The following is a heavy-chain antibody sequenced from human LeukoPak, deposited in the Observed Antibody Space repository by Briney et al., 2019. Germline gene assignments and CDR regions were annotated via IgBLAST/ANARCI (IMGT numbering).Heavy chain of an antibody. CDR2: IYSGGST. J-gene: IGHJ6*03. V-gene: IGHV3-66*01. CDR3: ARVKAGYYYYMDV. D-gene: IGHD3-10*01. Sequence: PGGSLRLSCAASGFTVSTKYMSWVRQAPGKGLEWVSVIYSGGSTQYADSVKGRFTISRDNSENTLYLQMNSLRAEDTAVYYCARVKAGYYYYMDVWGKGTTVTVSS. CDR1: GFTVSTKY.